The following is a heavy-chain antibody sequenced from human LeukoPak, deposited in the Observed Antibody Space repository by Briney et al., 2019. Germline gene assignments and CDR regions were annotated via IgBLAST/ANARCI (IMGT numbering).Heavy chain of an antibody. CDR3: ARGRGRRTQAVVAATRGYFDY. Sequence: SETLSLTCAVYGGSFSGYYWSWIRQPPGKGLEWIGEINHSGSTNYNPSLKSRVTISVDTSKNQFSLKLSSVTAADTAVYYCARGRGRRTQAVVAATRGYFDYWGQGTLVTVSS. D-gene: IGHD2-15*01. CDR2: INHSGST. J-gene: IGHJ4*02. CDR1: GGSFSGYY. V-gene: IGHV4-34*01.